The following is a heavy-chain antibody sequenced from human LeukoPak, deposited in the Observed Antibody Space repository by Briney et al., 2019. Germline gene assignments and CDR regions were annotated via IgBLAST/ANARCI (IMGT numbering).Heavy chain of an antibody. CDR1: GVPFSNYY. CDR2: INHSGYT. D-gene: IGHD5-12*01. J-gene: IGHJ4*02. CDR3: TRAVAGHPD. Sequence: SETLSLTCAVSGVPFSNYYWSWVRQSPRQGLEWIGEINHSGYTNYNTSLKSRVTMSIDQSKNQFSLRLTTVTAADTGVYYCTRAVAGHPDWGQGTLVTVSS. V-gene: IGHV4-34*01.